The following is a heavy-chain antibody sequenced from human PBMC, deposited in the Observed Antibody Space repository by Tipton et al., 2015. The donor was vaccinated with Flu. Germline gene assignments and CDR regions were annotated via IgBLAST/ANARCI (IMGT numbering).Heavy chain of an antibody. CDR3: ARDLSRGYSGYWPAVWYFDL. Sequence: TLSLTCAVYGGSFSGYYWSWIRQPPGKGLEWIGEINHSGSTNYNPSLKSRVTISVDTSKNQFSLKLSSVTAADTAVYYCARDLSRGYSGYWPAVWYFDLWGRGTLVTVSS. CDR1: GGSFSGYY. V-gene: IGHV4-34*01. CDR2: INHSGST. D-gene: IGHD5-12*01. J-gene: IGHJ2*01.